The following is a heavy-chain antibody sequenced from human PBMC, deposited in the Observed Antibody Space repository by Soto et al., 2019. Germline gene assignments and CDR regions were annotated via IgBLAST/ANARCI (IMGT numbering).Heavy chain of an antibody. CDR2: IYYSGST. CDR1: GGSVSSGSYY. Sequence: PSETLSLTCTVSGGSVSSGSYYRSWIRQPPGKGLEWIGYIYYSGSTNYNPSLKSRVTISVDTSKNQFSLKLSSVTAADTAVYYCARHRDDYPHYYGMDVWGQGTTVTVSS. D-gene: IGHD4-17*01. CDR3: ARHRDDYPHYYGMDV. V-gene: IGHV4-61*01. J-gene: IGHJ6*02.